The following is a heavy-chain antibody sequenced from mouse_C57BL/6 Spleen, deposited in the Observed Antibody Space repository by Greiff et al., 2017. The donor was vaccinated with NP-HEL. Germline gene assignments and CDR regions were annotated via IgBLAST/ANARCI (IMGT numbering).Heavy chain of an antibody. Sequence: VQLQQSGAELVRPGTSVKMSCKASGYTFTNYWIGWAKQRPGHGLEWIGDIYPGGGYTNYNEKFKGKATLTADKSSSTAYMQFSSLTSEDSAIYYCARGGYYYGSSPYWYFDVCGTGTTVTVSS. J-gene: IGHJ1*03. D-gene: IGHD1-1*01. CDR1: GYTFTNYW. CDR2: IYPGGGYT. CDR3: ARGGYYYGSSPYWYFDV. V-gene: IGHV1-63*01.